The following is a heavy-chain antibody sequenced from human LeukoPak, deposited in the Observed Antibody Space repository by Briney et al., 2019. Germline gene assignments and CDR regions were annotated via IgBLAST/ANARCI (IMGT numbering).Heavy chain of an antibody. CDR3: AKDRWLQGYFDY. CDR2: ISISSSII. D-gene: IGHD5-24*01. V-gene: IGHV3-48*01. Sequence: PGGSLRLSCADSGFTFSSYSMNWVRQAPGKGLEWVSYISISSSIIYYADSVKGRFTISRDNAKNSLYLQMNSLRAEDTAVYYCAKDRWLQGYFDYWGQGTLVTVSS. J-gene: IGHJ4*02. CDR1: GFTFSSYS.